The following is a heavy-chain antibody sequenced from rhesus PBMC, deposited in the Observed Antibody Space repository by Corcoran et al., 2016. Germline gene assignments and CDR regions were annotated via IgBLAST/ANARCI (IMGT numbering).Heavy chain of an antibody. J-gene: IGHJ4*01. CDR3: ARDSSGWYYFDY. CDR2: ISYTGGST. CDR1: GFSFSDYY. D-gene: IGHD6-31*01. V-gene: IGHV3S18*01. Sequence: EVQLVESGGGLAKPGGSLRLSCAASGFSFSDYYMYWVRQAPGKGLEWVSGISYTGGSTYYDDSVKGRFTISIENAKNTLYLQMDSLRAEDTAVYYCARDSSGWYYFDYWGQGVLVTVSS.